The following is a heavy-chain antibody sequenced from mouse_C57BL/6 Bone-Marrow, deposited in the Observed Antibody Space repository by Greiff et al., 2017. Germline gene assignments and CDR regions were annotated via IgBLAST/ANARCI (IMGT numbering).Heavy chain of an antibody. D-gene: IGHD2-13*01. J-gene: IGHJ2*01. V-gene: IGHV1-63*01. CDR2: IYPGGGYT. CDR1: GYTFTNYW. CDR3: ARGEGYDY. Sequence: VQLQQSGAELVRPGTSVKMSCKASGYTFTNYWIGWAKQRPGHGLEWIGDIYPGGGYTNYNENVKGKATLTADKSSSTAYMQFSSLTSEDSAIYYCARGEGYDYWGQGTTLTVSS.